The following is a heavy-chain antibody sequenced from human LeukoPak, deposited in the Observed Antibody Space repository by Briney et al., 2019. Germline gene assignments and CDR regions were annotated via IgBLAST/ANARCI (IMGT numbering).Heavy chain of an antibody. CDR1: AFTFSNYA. J-gene: IGHJ4*02. D-gene: IGHD3-16*01. CDR3: AKDSESRGGGYYFDY. CDR2: ISTSGGMT. V-gene: IGHV3-23*01. Sequence: GGSLRLSCAVSAFTFSNYAMSWVRQAPGKGLEWVSAISTSGGMTYSADSVKGRFTISRDNAKNTLYLQMNSLRAEDTAIYYCAKDSESRGGGYYFDYWGQGTLVTVSS.